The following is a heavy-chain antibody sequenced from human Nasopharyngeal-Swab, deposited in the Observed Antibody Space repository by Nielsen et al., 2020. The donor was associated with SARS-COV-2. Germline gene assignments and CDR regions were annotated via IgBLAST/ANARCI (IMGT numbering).Heavy chain of an antibody. CDR2: ISSSGSTI. V-gene: IGHV3-11*01. Sequence: GESLKISCAASGFTFSDYYMSWIRQAPGKGLEWVSYISSSGSTIYYADSVKGRFTISRDNAKNSLYLQMNSLRAEDTAVYYCAVWVVGEVRFDYWGQGTLVTVSS. D-gene: IGHD3-16*01. CDR1: GFTFSDYY. CDR3: AVWVVGEVRFDY. J-gene: IGHJ4*02.